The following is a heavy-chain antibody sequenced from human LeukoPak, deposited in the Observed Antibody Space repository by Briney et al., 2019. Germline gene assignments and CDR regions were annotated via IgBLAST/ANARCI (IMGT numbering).Heavy chain of an antibody. CDR3: TTDRYDSSSWYQPYYYYYMDV. V-gene: IGHV3-15*01. D-gene: IGHD6-13*01. Sequence: MAGGSLRLSCAASGFTFSNAWMSWVRQAPGKGLEWVGRIKSKTDGGTTDYAAPVKGRFTISRDDSKNTLYLQMNSLKTEDTAVYYCTTDRYDSSSWYQPYYYYYMDVWGKGTTVTVSS. CDR2: IKSKTDGGTT. CDR1: GFTFSNAW. J-gene: IGHJ6*03.